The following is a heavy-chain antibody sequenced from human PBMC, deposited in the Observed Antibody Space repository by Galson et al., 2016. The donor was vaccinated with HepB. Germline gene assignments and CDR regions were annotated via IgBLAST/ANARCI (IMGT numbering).Heavy chain of an antibody. V-gene: IGHV3-23*01. D-gene: IGHD1-26*01. CDR1: GFTFNNYG. CDR3: AQGSTAPAV. Sequence: SLRLSCAASGFTFNNYGMTWVRQAPGKGLEVVSSISRSGDSTDYADSVKGRFTISRDNSKNTLSLQMNSLRAEDTAVYYCAQGSTAPAVWGKGTTVTVS. CDR2: ISRSGDST. J-gene: IGHJ6*03.